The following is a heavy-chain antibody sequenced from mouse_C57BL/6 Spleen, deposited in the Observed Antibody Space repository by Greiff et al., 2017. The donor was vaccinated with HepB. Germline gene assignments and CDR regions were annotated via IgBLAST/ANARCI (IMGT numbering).Heavy chain of an antibody. Sequence: QVQLQQPGAELVKPGASVKMSCKASGYTFTSYWITWVKQRPGQGLEWIGDIYPGSGSTNYNEKLKSKATLTVDTSSSTAYMQLSSLTSEDSAVYYCAREGVYYYGSSYGYFDVWGTGTTVTVSS. CDR1: GYTFTSYW. J-gene: IGHJ1*03. CDR3: AREGVYYYGSSYGYFDV. D-gene: IGHD1-1*01. CDR2: IYPGSGST. V-gene: IGHV1-55*01.